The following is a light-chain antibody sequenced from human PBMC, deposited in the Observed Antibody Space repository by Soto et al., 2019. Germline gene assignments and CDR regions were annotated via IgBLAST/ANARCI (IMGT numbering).Light chain of an antibody. CDR3: QQRRNWPLT. J-gene: IGKJ3*01. Sequence: EIVLTQSPATLSLSPGERATLSCRASQSVASYLAWYQQKPGQAPRLLIYAASNRATGIPARFSGSGSGTDSTLIISSLEPEDFAVYYCQQRRNWPLTFGPGTKVDIK. CDR2: AAS. CDR1: QSVASY. V-gene: IGKV3-11*01.